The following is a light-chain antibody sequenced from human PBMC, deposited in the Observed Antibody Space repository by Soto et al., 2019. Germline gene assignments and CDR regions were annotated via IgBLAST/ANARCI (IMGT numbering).Light chain of an antibody. CDR2: GAS. CDR1: QSISSNY. Sequence: EIVLTQSPGTLSMSPGERATLSCRASQSISSNYLAWYQQKPGQAPRLLIYGASSRATGIPDRFSGSGSGTDFTLTISRLEAGDFAVYYCQQYGSSPRTFGQGTKVEFK. V-gene: IGKV3-20*01. CDR3: QQYGSSPRT. J-gene: IGKJ1*01.